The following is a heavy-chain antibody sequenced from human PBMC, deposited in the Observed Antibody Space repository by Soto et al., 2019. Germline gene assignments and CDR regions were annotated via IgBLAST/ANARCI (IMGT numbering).Heavy chain of an antibody. CDR2: ISIGSTTI. D-gene: IGHD2-8*01. J-gene: IGHJ5*02. V-gene: IGHV3-48*02. CDR1: GFTFSSYS. CDR3: ARDNGMAGSFDP. Sequence: GGSLRLSCAASGFTFSSYSMNWVRQAPGKGLEWVSYISIGSTTIFYADSVKGRFTISRDNAKNSLYLQMNSLRDEDTAVYYCARDNGMAGSFDPWGQGTLVTVSS.